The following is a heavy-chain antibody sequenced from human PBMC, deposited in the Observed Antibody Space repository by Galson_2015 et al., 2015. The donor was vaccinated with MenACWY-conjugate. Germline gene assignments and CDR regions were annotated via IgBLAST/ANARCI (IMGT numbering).Heavy chain of an antibody. CDR1: GGTFSSYA. J-gene: IGHJ6*03. V-gene: IGHV1-69*06. CDR3: ARARGSVVVAAYPPINKNYYYYMDV. D-gene: IGHD2-15*01. CDR2: IIPIFGTA. Sequence: SVKVSCKASGGTFSSYAISWVRQAPGQGLEWMGGIIPIFGTANYAQKFQGRVTITADKSTSTAYMELSSLRSEDTAVYYCARARGSVVVAAYPPINKNYYYYMDVWGKGTTVTVSS.